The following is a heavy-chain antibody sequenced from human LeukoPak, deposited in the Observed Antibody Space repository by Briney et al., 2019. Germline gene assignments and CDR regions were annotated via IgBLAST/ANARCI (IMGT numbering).Heavy chain of an antibody. D-gene: IGHD3-9*01. CDR2: INSVSGFT. CDR1: GYTFTGYY. Sequence: ASVKVSCKASGYTFTGYYMNWVRQAPGQGLEWMGWINSVSGFTKYAQKFQGRVTMTRDTSITTVYMDLTRLTSDDTAVYYCARNFDMKGFDPWGQGTLVTVSS. CDR3: ARNFDMKGFDP. J-gene: IGHJ5*02. V-gene: IGHV1-2*02.